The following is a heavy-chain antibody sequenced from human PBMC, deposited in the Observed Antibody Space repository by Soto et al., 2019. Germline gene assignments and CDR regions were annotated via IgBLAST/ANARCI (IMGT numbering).Heavy chain of an antibody. Sequence: GGSLRLSCAASGFTFSSYGMHWVRQAPGKGLEWVAVIWYDGSNKYYADSVKGRFTISRDNSKNTLYLQMNSLRAEDTAVYYCARRVDYSEWAFDIWGQGTMVTVSS. D-gene: IGHD4-17*01. V-gene: IGHV3-33*01. CDR1: GFTFSSYG. CDR2: IWYDGSNK. J-gene: IGHJ3*02. CDR3: ARRVDYSEWAFDI.